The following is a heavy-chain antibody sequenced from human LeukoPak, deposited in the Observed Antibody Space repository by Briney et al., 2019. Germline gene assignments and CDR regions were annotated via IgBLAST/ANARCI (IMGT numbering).Heavy chain of an antibody. CDR1: GYTFTSYG. D-gene: IGHD3-3*01. J-gene: IGHJ6*03. Sequence: ASVKVSCKASGYTFTSYGISWVRQAPGQGLEWMGWISAYNGNTNYAQKVQGRVTMTTDTSTSTAYMELRSLRSDDTAVYYCARDVRFLGTVDSYYYMDVWGKGTTVTVSS. CDR2: ISAYNGNT. CDR3: ARDVRFLGTVDSYYYMDV. V-gene: IGHV1-18*01.